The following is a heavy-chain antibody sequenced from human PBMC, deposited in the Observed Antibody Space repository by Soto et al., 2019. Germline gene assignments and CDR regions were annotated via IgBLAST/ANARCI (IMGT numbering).Heavy chain of an antibody. CDR1: GGSSISYY. CDR3: ASSNIAAAGFYYYGMDV. D-gene: IGHD6-13*01. J-gene: IGHJ6*02. CDR2: IYYSGST. V-gene: IGHV4-59*01. Sequence: LETLPHTSTVSGGSSISYYWSWIRQPTGKGLEWIGYIYYSGSTNYNPSLKSRVTISVDTSKNQLSLKLSSVTAADTAVYYCASSNIAAAGFYYYGMDVWGQGTTVTVSS.